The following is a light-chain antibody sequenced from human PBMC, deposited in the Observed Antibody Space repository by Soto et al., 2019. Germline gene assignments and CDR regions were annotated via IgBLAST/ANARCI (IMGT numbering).Light chain of an antibody. CDR3: SSYTSRSTLVV. Sequence: QSALTQPASVSGSPGQSITISCPGTSSDVGGYNYVSWYQQHPGKAPKLMIYDVSNRPSGVSNRFSGSKSGITASLTISGLQAEDEADYYCSSYTSRSTLVVFGGVTKMTVL. J-gene: IGLJ2*01. CDR2: DVS. CDR1: SSDVGGYNY. V-gene: IGLV2-14*01.